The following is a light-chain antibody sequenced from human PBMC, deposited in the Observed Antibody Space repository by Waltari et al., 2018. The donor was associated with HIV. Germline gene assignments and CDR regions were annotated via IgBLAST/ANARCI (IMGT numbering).Light chain of an antibody. CDR3: YSYTNSHTRV. CDR1: SSDVGGYNF. J-gene: IGLJ1*01. V-gene: IGLV2-14*01. Sequence: QSALTQPASVSGSPGQSITLSCTGTSSDVGGYNFVSWYQQHPGKAPKLVIYEVTNRPSGVSNRFSGSKSGNTASLTISGLQAEDEADYYCYSYTNSHTRVFGTGTKVTVL. CDR2: EVT.